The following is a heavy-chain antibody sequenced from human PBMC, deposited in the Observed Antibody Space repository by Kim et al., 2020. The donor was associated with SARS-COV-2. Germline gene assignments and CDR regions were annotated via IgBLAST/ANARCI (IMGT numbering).Heavy chain of an antibody. V-gene: IGHV3-30*04. J-gene: IGHJ6*03. CDR1: GFTFSSYA. D-gene: IGHD1-1*01. Sequence: GGSLRLSCAASGFTFSSYAMHWVRQAPGKGLEWVAVISYDGSNKYYADSVKGRFTISRDNSKNTLYLQMNSLRAEDTAVYYCARAERTGTGWYYYYMDVWGKGTTVTVSS. CDR3: ARAERTGTGWYYYYMDV. CDR2: ISYDGSNK.